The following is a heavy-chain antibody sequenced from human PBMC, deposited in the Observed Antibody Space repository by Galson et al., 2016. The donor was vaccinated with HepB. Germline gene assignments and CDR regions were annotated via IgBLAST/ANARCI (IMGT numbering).Heavy chain of an antibody. CDR1: GFVFSNFG. Sequence: SLRLSCAASGFVFSNFGLSWVRQAPGKGLEWAASISTRRTTYYSDSVQGRFTISRDNSNHTLYLQMNDLRAEDTAVYYCAKERLVRRIFDHWGQGTLLTVSS. V-gene: IGHV3-23*01. J-gene: IGHJ4*02. CDR3: AKERLVRRIFDH. CDR2: ISTRRTT. D-gene: IGHD1-1*01.